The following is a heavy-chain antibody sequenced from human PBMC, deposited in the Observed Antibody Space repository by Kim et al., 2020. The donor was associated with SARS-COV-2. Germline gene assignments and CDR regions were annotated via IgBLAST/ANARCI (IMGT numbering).Heavy chain of an antibody. J-gene: IGHJ4*02. CDR1: GFTFSTYP. D-gene: IGHD3-3*01. CDR3: TRDGDFWSGYGFDY. V-gene: IGHV3-30-3*01. CDR2: ISSDGTSE. Sequence: GGSLRLSCAASGFTFSTYPMHWFRQAPGKGLEWVAMISSDGTSEYYADSVKGRFTISRDNSNNTLYLQMNSLRTEDTAVYYCTRDGDFWSGYGFDYWGQG.